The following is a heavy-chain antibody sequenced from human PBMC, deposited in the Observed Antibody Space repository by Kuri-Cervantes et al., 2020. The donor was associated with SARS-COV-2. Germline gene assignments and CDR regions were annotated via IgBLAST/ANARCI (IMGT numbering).Heavy chain of an antibody. CDR1: GGSFSGYY. CDR3: ARGREYSSSSLYYYGMDV. CDR2: INHSGST. V-gene: IGHV4-34*01. J-gene: IGHJ6*02. D-gene: IGHD6-6*01. Sequence: SQTLSLTCAVYGGSFSGYYWSWIRQPPGKGLEWIGEINHSGSTKYNPSLKSRVTISVDTSKNQFSLKLSSVTAADTAVYYCARGREYSSSSLYYYGMDVWGQGTMVTVSS.